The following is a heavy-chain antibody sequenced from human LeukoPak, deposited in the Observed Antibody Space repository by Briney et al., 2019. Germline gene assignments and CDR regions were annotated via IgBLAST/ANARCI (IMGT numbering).Heavy chain of an antibody. Sequence: PSETLSLTCTVSGGSISGGSYYWGWIRQPPGKGLEWIGSIYYSGSTYYNPSLKSRVTISVDTSKNQVSLKLSSVTAADTAVYYCARHFVTSTFLDSWGQGTLVTVSS. CDR1: GGSISGGSYY. D-gene: IGHD2/OR15-2a*01. J-gene: IGHJ4*02. CDR2: IYYSGST. V-gene: IGHV4-39*01. CDR3: ARHFVTSTFLDS.